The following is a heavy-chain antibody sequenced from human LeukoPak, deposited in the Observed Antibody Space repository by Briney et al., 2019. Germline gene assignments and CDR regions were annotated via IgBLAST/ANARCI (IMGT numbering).Heavy chain of an antibody. Sequence: SETLSLTCTVSGYSISSAYYWSWIRQPPGKGLEWIGTIYHSGSTYYNPSLKSRLAISVDTSKNQFSLRLSSVTAADTAIYYCARGLYCTNGVCPYYFDYWGQGTLVTVSS. V-gene: IGHV4-38-2*02. J-gene: IGHJ4*02. CDR3: ARGLYCTNGVCPYYFDY. CDR1: GYSISSAYY. CDR2: IYHSGST. D-gene: IGHD2-8*01.